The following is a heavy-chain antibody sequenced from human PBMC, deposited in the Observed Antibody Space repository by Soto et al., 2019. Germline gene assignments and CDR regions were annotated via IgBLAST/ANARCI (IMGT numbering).Heavy chain of an antibody. CDR2: INPSGGST. CDR3: ARSGYGDYRFDY. D-gene: IGHD4-17*01. CDR1: GYTFSSYY. V-gene: IGHV1-46*03. Sequence: ASVEVSCKASGYTFSSYYMRWVRQAPGQGLEWMGIINPSGGSTSYAQKFQGRVTMTRDTSTSTVYMELSSLRSEDTAVYYCARSGYGDYRFDYWGQGTLVTVSS. J-gene: IGHJ4*02.